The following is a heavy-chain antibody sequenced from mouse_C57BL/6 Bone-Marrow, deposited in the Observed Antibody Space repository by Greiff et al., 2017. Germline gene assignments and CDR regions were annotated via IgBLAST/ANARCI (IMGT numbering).Heavy chain of an antibody. J-gene: IGHJ2*01. CDR1: GYTFTSYW. D-gene: IGHD3-1*01. Sequence: QSCKASGYTFTSYWMHWVKQRPGRGLEWIGRIDPNSGGTKYNEKFKSKATLTVDKPSSTAYMQLSSLTSEDSAVYYCARNKIPIGLRYFDYWGQGTTLTVSS. V-gene: IGHV1-72*01. CDR3: ARNKIPIGLRYFDY. CDR2: IDPNSGGT.